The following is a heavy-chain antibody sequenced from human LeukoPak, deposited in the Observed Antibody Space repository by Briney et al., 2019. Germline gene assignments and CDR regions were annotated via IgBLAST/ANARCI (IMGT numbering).Heavy chain of an antibody. CDR2: IYSGGST. V-gene: IGHV3-66*01. CDR1: GFTVSSNY. J-gene: IGHJ6*02. Sequence: PGGSLRLSCAASGFTVSSNYMSWVRQAPGKGLEWVSVIYSGGSTYYADSVKGRFTISRDNSKNTLYLQMNSLRAEDTAVYYCASQTPEIVVVPAATGRYYYGMDVWGQGTTVTVSS. D-gene: IGHD2-2*01. CDR3: ASQTPEIVVVPAATGRYYYGMDV.